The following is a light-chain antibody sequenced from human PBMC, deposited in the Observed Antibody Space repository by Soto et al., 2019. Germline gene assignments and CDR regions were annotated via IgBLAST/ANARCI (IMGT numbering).Light chain of an antibody. CDR1: QSVSLY. CDR3: QQLFAWPNS. J-gene: IGKJ4*01. Sequence: EIGLTQSPATLSLSPGERATLSCRASQSVSLYLAWYQQRPGQTPRLLIYDISTRAAGIPARFSGSVFRTDYTLTISNLEPEDSAVYYCQQLFAWPNSVGGGPNVQI. V-gene: IGKV3-11*01. CDR2: DIS.